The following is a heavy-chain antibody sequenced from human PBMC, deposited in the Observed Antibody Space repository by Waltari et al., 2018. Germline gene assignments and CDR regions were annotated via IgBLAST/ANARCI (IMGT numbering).Heavy chain of an antibody. Sequence: EVQLLQSGAEVKKPGATVKISCKSSGYTFTDYYIHWVNQTPGKGREWMGRVGPKDGETMYAEKFQDRVTISADTSTDTVYMIMNGLRFDDTALYFCSRSGSDDWFDPWGRGTPVTVVS. CDR2: VGPKDGET. V-gene: IGHV1-69-2*01. CDR1: GYTFTDYY. CDR3: SRSGSDDWFDP. J-gene: IGHJ5*02. D-gene: IGHD2-15*01.